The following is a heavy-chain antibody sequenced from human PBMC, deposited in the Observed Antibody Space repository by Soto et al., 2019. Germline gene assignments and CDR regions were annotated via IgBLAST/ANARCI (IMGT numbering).Heavy chain of an antibody. D-gene: IGHD3-22*01. J-gene: IGHJ4*02. Sequence: PSETLSLTCTVSGGSVSSGSYYWSWIRQPPGKGLEWIGYIYYSGSTNYNPSLKSRVTISVGTSKNQFSLKLSSVTAADTAVYYCARESTPQSSSGYPVPDYWGQGTLVTVSS. CDR1: GGSVSSGSYY. CDR2: IYYSGST. V-gene: IGHV4-61*01. CDR3: ARESTPQSSSGYPVPDY.